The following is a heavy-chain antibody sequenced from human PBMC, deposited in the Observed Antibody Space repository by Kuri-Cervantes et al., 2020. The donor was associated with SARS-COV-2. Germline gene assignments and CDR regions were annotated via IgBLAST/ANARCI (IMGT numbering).Heavy chain of an antibody. J-gene: IGHJ4*02. CDR2: IYSGGRT. CDR1: GFTFSSFS. D-gene: IGHD6-13*01. Sequence: GGSLRLSCAVSGFTFSSFSMNWVRQAPGKGLEWVSVIYSGGRTYYADSVKGRFTISRDNSKNTLYLQMNSLRAEDTAVYYCARDGGLAAVGKFDYWGQGTLVTVSS. CDR3: ARDGGLAAVGKFDY. V-gene: IGHV3-53*01.